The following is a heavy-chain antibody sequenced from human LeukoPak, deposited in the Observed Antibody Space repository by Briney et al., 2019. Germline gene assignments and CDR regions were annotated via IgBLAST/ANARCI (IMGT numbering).Heavy chain of an antibody. V-gene: IGHV3-30*18. Sequence: GGSLRLSCAASGFTFSSYGMHWVRQAPGKGLEWVAVISYDGSNKYYADSVKGRFTISRDNSKNTLYLQMNSLRAEDTAVYYCAKDLAAADGVGAFDYWGQGTLVTVSS. D-gene: IGHD1-26*01. CDR1: GFTFSSYG. J-gene: IGHJ4*02. CDR2: ISYDGSNK. CDR3: AKDLAAADGVGAFDY.